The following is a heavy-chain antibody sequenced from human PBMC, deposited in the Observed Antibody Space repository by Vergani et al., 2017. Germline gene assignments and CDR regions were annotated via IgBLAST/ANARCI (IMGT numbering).Heavy chain of an antibody. CDR2: VDPEDGET. V-gene: IGHV1-69-2*01. CDR3: ATQQKVTTDAIEV. CDR1: GYTFTDHY. Sequence: EVQLVLSGAEVKKPGATLKISCKVSGYTFTDHYMHCVKQAAGKGLEWMGLVDPEDGETIYAEKFKGRVTIAADTSTDTAQLELSSLRSEDTAVDYCATQQKVTTDAIEVWGQGTTVIVSS. D-gene: IGHD4-17*01. J-gene: IGHJ6*02.